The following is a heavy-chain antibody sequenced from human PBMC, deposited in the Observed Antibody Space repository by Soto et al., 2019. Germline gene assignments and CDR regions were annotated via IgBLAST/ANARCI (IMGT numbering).Heavy chain of an antibody. CDR3: ARDLAAAGPFDC. J-gene: IGHJ4*02. CDR2: ISAYNGNT. V-gene: IGHV1-18*01. Sequence: QVQLVQSGAEVKKPGASVKVSCKASGYTFTNYAFSWVRQAPGQGLEWMGWISAYNGNTNYPQKLQGRVTMTTDTSTSTAYRELRSLRSDDTAVYYCARDLAAAGPFDCWGQGTLVNVSS. D-gene: IGHD6-13*01. CDR1: GYTFTNYA.